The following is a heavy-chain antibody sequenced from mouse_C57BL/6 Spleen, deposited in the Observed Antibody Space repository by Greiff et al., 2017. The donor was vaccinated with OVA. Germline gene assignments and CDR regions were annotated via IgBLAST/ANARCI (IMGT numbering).Heavy chain of an antibody. CDR1: GYTFTSYW. D-gene: IGHD2-2*01. J-gene: IGHJ3*01. CDR3: AFYYGYDPFAY. V-gene: IGHV1-55*01. Sequence: VQLQQPGAELVKPGASVKMSCKASGYTFTSYWITWVKKRPGQGLGWIGDIYPGSGSTNYNEKFKSKATLTVDTSSSTAYMQLSSLTSEDSAVYYCAFYYGYDPFAYWGQGTLVTVSA. CDR2: IYPGSGST.